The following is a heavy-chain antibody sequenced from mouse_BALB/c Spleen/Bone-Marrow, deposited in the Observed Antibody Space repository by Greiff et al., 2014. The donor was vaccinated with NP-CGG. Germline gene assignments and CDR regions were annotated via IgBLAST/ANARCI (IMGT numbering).Heavy chain of an antibody. CDR2: ISSGSSTI. CDR1: GFTFSSFG. Sequence: EVQLVESGGGLVQPGGSRKLSCAASGFTFSSFGMHWVRQAPEKGLEWVAYISSGSSTIYYADTVKGRFTISRDNPKNTQFLQMTGLRSEDTAMYYCARYGYYDAMDYWGQGTSVTVSS. CDR3: ARYGYYDAMDY. D-gene: IGHD2-2*01. V-gene: IGHV5-17*02. J-gene: IGHJ4*01.